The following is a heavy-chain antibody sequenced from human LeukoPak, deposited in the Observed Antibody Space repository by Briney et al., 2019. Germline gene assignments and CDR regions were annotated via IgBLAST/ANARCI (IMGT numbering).Heavy chain of an antibody. D-gene: IGHD3-9*01. V-gene: IGHV4-39*07. J-gene: IGHJ4*02. CDR1: GGSISSSSYY. CDR2: IYYSGST. CDR3: ERGLTGYLDY. Sequence: SETLSLTCTVSGGSISSSSYYWGWIRQPPGKGLEWIGSIYYSGSTYYNPSLKSRVTISVDTSKNQFSLKLSSVTAADTAVYYCERGLTGYLDYWGQGTLVTVSS.